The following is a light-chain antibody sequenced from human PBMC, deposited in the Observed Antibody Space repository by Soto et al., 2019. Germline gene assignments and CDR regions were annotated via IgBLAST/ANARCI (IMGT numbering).Light chain of an antibody. CDR1: QCFSNN. CDR3: QQYNNCWEP. Sequence: EIVMTQSPATLSVSQGERATLSCRGSQCFSNNLAWYQHKPGQAPRLPIYGASPRATGIPARFSGSGSGTEFTLTINSLQSEDFTVYYCQQYNNCWEPFGQGTKVDIK. CDR2: GAS. J-gene: IGKJ1*01. V-gene: IGKV3-15*01.